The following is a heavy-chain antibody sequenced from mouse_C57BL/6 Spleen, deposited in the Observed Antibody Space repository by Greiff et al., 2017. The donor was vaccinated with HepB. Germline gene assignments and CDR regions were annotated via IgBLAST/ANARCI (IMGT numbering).Heavy chain of an antibody. CDR1: GYSITSGYY. CDR3: ARRIYYGNYVGAMDY. Sequence: EVKLQESGPGLVKPSQSLSLTCSVTGYSITSGYYWNWIRQFPGNKLERMGYISYDGSNNYNPSLKNRISITRDTSKNQFFLQLNSVTTEDTATYYCARRIYYGNYVGAMDYWGQGTSVTVSS. V-gene: IGHV3-6*01. CDR2: ISYDGSN. J-gene: IGHJ4*01. D-gene: IGHD2-1*01.